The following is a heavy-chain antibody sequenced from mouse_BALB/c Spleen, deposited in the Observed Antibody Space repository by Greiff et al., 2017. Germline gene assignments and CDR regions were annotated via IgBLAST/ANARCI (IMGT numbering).Heavy chain of an antibody. CDR2: INPYYGST. Sequence: VQLQQTGPELVKPGASVKISCKASGYSFTDYIMLWVKQSHGKSLEWIGNINPYYGSTSYNLKFKGKATLTVDKSSSTAYMQLNSLTSEDSAVYYCAREYYGSSPDYWGQGTTLTVSS. J-gene: IGHJ2*01. D-gene: IGHD1-1*01. CDR1: GYSFTDYI. V-gene: IGHV1-39*01. CDR3: AREYYGSSPDY.